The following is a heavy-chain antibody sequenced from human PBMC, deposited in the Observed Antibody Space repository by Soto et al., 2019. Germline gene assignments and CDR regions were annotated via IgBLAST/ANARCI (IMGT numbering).Heavy chain of an antibody. J-gene: IGHJ4*02. CDR1: GFTFSSYA. Sequence: GGSLRLSCAASGFTFSSYAMSWVRQAPGKGLEWVSAISGSGGSTYYADSVKGRFTISRDNSKNTLYLQMNSLRAEDTAVYYCAKIRSLLEWPDLFDYWGQGTLVTVSS. CDR3: AKIRSLLEWPDLFDY. CDR2: ISGSGGST. V-gene: IGHV3-23*01. D-gene: IGHD3-3*01.